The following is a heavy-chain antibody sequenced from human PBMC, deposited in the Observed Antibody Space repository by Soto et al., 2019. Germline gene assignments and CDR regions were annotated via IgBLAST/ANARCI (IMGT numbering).Heavy chain of an antibody. CDR3: ARGRYLDISDYWVANLPFDH. J-gene: IGHJ4*02. D-gene: IGHD3-22*01. V-gene: IGHV3-23*01. CDR2: ISRSGRGSA. CDR1: GFTFNSYV. Sequence: EVQLLESGGALVQPGGSLRLSCAASGFTFNSYVMTWVRQAPGEGLEWVSSISRSGRGSAYYADSVKGRFTISRDNSENTLFLQMNNLRDEDTALYYCARGRYLDISDYWVANLPFDHWGLGTLVTVSS.